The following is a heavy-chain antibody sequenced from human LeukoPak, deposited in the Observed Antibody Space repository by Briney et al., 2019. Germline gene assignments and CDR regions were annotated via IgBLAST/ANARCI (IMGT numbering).Heavy chain of an antibody. CDR1: GFIFDTHT. V-gene: IGHV3-23*01. CDR2: ISGSGDST. Sequence: GGSLRLSCTASGFIFDTHTLTWVRQAPGKGLEWVASISGSGDSTNYGDSVKGRFTISRDNFKRTVHLEMSNLRADDTAMYYCVRRAAVRGMDFWGLGTTVIVAS. J-gene: IGHJ6*02. CDR3: VRRAAVRGMDF. D-gene: IGHD1-14*01.